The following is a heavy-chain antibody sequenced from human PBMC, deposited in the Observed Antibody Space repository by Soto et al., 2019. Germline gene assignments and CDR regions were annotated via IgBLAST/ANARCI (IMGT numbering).Heavy chain of an antibody. CDR2: ISSSGSSV. J-gene: IGHJ4*02. CDR1: IFTFITYE. Sequence: PGWSLRLSCASSIFTFITYEMHWVRQAPGKGLEWVSCISSSGSSVYYADSVKGRFTISRDNSRNSLYLQMNSLRDEDTALYYCVRYCSSTLCNGVATRTFDYWGQGALVTVSS. CDR3: VRYCSSTLCNGVATRTFDY. D-gene: IGHD5-12*01. V-gene: IGHV3-48*03.